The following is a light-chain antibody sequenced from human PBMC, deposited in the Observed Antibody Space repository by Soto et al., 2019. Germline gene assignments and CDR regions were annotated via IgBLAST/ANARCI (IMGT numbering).Light chain of an antibody. CDR2: GAS. CDR3: QQYNNWPRIT. J-gene: IGKJ5*01. V-gene: IGKV3-15*01. CDR1: QSVSSR. Sequence: EIVLTQSPGTLSLSPGESATLSCGASQSVSSRFLAWYQQKPGRAPRVLIYGASTRATGIPARFSGSGSGTEFTLTISSLQSEDFAVYYCQQYNNWPRITFGQGTRLEIK.